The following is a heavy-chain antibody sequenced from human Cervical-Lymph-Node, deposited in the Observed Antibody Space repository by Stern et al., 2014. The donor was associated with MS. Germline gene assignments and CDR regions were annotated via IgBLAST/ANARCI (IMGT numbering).Heavy chain of an antibody. V-gene: IGHV4-39*01. J-gene: IGHJ6*02. Sequence: QLQLQESGPGLVKPSETLSLTCTVSGGSISSSSYYWGWIRQPPGKGLEWIGSIYYSGSTYYNPSIKSRVTISVDKSKNQFSLKLASVTAADTAVYYCARRWTNGVWDYGMDVWGQGTTVTVSS. D-gene: IGHD1-26*01. CDR2: IYYSGST. CDR1: GGSISSSSYY. CDR3: ARRWTNGVWDYGMDV.